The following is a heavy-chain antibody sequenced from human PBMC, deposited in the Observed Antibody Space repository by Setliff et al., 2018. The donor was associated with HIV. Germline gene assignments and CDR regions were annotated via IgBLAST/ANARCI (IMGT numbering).Heavy chain of an antibody. J-gene: IGHJ6*03. V-gene: IGHV1-18*01. CDR2: ITPYNNNT. CDR3: ARLIKHYDFWSGYYGAYYYYMDV. CDR1: GYTFSPYG. D-gene: IGHD3-3*01. Sequence: GASVKVSCKASGYTFSPYGISWVRQAPGQGLEWMGWITPYNNNTQYTQHRQGRVTMTTDTYTSTAYMDLRSLRSDDTAVYYCARLIKHYDFWSGYYGAYYYYMDVWGTGTTVTVSS.